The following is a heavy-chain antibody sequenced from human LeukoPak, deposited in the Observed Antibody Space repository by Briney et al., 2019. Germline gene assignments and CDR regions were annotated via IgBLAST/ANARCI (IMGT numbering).Heavy chain of an antibody. CDR3: ARENGAYCSGGSCYDAFDI. D-gene: IGHD2-15*01. Sequence: GASVKVSCKASGYTFTGNYIHWVRQAPGQGLEWMGWINPNSGCTNYAQKFQGRVTMTRDTSISTTSMELSGLRSDDTAVYYCARENGAYCSGGSCYDAFDIWGQGTMVTVSS. CDR2: INPNSGCT. V-gene: IGHV1-2*02. J-gene: IGHJ3*02. CDR1: GYTFTGNY.